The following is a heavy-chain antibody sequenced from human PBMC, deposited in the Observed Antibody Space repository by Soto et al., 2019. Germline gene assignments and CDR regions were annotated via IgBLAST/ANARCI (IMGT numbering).Heavy chain of an antibody. Sequence: GXSVKVSCTASGYSLTSYDINWVRQATGQGLEWMGWMNPNSGNTGYAQKFQGRVTMTRNTSISTAYMELSSLRSEDTAVYYCARGSYSSYWYYYGMDVWGQGTTVTVSS. CDR3: ARGSYSSYWYYYGMDV. CDR2: MNPNSGNT. J-gene: IGHJ6*02. D-gene: IGHD6-6*01. V-gene: IGHV1-8*01. CDR1: GYSLTSYD.